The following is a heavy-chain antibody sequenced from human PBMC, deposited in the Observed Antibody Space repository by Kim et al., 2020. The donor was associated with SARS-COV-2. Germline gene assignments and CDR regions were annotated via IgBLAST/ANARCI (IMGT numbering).Heavy chain of an antibody. D-gene: IGHD7-27*01. Sequence: SVKVSCKASGGTFSSYTISWVRQAPGQGLEWMGRIIPILGIANYAQKFQGRVTFTADKSTSTAYMELSSLRSEDTAVYYCARGAPGTGEERQYYYYYGMDGWGQGATVTVSS. CDR1: GGTFSSYT. CDR2: IIPILGIA. V-gene: IGHV1-69*02. J-gene: IGHJ6*02. CDR3: ARGAPGTGEERQYYYYYGMDG.